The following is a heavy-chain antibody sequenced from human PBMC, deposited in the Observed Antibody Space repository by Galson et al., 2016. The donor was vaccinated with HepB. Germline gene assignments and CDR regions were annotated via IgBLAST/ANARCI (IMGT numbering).Heavy chain of an antibody. CDR2: IVPIFNSP. CDR1: GGSFGHYT. D-gene: IGHD5-24*01. Sequence: SVKVSCKASGGSFGHYTITWVRQAPGRGLEWMGQIVPIFNSPTYAQKFQDRVTITVDESTDTAYMEMSSLSSEDTAVYYCARDSGRDGYNFRNYFFDRWGQGTLVTVSS. V-gene: IGHV1-69*13. J-gene: IGHJ4*02. CDR3: ARDSGRDGYNFRNYFFDR.